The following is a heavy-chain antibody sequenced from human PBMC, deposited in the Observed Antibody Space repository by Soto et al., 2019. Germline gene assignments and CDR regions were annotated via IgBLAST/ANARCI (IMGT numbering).Heavy chain of an antibody. CDR2: ISGSGGST. CDR3: VKGRDQYSYGPFDY. V-gene: IGHV3-23*01. D-gene: IGHD5-18*01. J-gene: IGHJ4*02. CDR1: GFTFSSYA. Sequence: PGGSLRLSCAASGFTFSSYAMSWVRQAPGKGLEWVSAISGSGGSTYYADSVKGRFTISRDNSKNTLYLQMNSLRAEDTAVYYCVKGRDQYSYGPFDYWGQGTLVTVSS.